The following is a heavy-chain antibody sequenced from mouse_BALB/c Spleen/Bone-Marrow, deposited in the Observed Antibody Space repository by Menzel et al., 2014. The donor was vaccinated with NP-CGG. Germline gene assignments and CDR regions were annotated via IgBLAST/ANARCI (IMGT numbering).Heavy chain of an antibody. D-gene: IGHD2-14*01. CDR3: ASYRYGWYFDV. CDR2: IDPANGNT. J-gene: IGHJ1*01. V-gene: IGHV14-3*02. Sequence: VQLQQSGAELVKPGASVKLSCTASGFNIKDTYMHWVRQRPEQGLEWIGRIDPANGNTKYDPKFQGKATITADTSSNTAYLQLSSLTSEATAVYDCASYRYGWYFDVWGAGTTVTVSS. CDR1: GFNIKDTY.